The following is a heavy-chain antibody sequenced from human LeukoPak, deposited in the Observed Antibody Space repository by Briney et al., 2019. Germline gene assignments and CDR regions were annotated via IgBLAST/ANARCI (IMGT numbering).Heavy chain of an antibody. CDR3: ARDSSSWYVPYYYYYYMDV. CDR1: GFTFSSYA. CDR2: ISSNGGST. V-gene: IGHV3-64*01. J-gene: IGHJ6*03. D-gene: IGHD6-13*01. Sequence: PGGSLRLSCAASGFTFSSYAMHWVRPAPGKGLEYVSAISSNGGSTYYANSVKGRFTISRDNSKNTLYLQMGSLRAEDMAVYYCARDSSSWYVPYYYYYYMDVWGKGTTVTISS.